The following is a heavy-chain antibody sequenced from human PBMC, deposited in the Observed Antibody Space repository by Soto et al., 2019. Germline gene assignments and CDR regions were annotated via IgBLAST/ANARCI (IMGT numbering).Heavy chain of an antibody. CDR3: ASVEVGELLSSPFDY. CDR2: ISAYNGNT. CDR1: GYTFTSYG. D-gene: IGHD3-10*01. J-gene: IGHJ4*02. V-gene: IGHV1-18*01. Sequence: ASVKVSCKASGYTFTSYGISWVRQAPGQGLEWMGWISAYNGNTNYAQKPQGRVTMTTDTSTSTAYMELRSLRSDDTAVYYCASVEVGELLSSPFDYWGQGTLVTVSS.